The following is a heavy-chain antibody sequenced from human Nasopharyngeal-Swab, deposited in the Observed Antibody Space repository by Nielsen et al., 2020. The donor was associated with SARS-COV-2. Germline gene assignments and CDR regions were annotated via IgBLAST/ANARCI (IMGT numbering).Heavy chain of an antibody. J-gene: IGHJ4*02. CDR2: ISGSGGST. V-gene: IGHV3-23*01. CDR1: GFTFSYYY. Sequence: GESLKISCAASGFTFSYYYMSWVRQAPGKGLEWVSAISGSGGSTYYADSVKGRFTISRDNSKNTLYLQMNSLRAEDTAVYYCAKEATIFGVVMGYWGQGTLVTVSS. CDR3: AKEATIFGVVMGY. D-gene: IGHD3-3*01.